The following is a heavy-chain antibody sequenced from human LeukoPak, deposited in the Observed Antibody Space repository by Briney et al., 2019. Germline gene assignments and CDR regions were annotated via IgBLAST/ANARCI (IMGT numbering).Heavy chain of an antibody. CDR1: GGSISSYY. CDR3: ARRDGGNQGIDY. D-gene: IGHD4-23*01. CDR2: IYYSGST. V-gene: IGHV4-59*01. J-gene: IGHJ4*02. Sequence: SETLSLTCTVSGGSISSYYWSWIRQPPGKGLEWIGYIYYSGSTNYNPSLKSRVTISVDTSKNQFSLKLSSVTAADTAVYYCARRDGGNQGIDYWGQGTLVTVSS.